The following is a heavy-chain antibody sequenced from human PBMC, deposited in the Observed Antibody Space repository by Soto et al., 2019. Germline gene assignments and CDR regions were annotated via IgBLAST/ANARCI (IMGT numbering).Heavy chain of an antibody. V-gene: IGHV1-18*01. J-gene: IGHJ4*02. Sequence: QVQLVQSGAEVKKPGASVKVSCKASGYTFTNFGISWVRQAPGQGLEWMGWISAYNGNTNYAQNFQGRVTMTTDTSTSTDHMELRSLRSDDPAVYYCARGATPIDYWGQGTLVTVSS. CDR2: ISAYNGNT. CDR1: GYTFTNFG. CDR3: ARGATPIDY. D-gene: IGHD2-15*01.